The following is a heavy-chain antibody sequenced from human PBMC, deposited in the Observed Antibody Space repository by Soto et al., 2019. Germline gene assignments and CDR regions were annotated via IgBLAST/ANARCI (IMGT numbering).Heavy chain of an antibody. D-gene: IGHD3-22*01. Sequence: PSETLSLTCTVSGDSIDSGTYYWSWIRQWSGRGLEWIGFIHHSGVAYYNPALQSRVIISVDTSRNQFSLHLRSVTAADTAVYYCARARDSSGFGDYWGQGTLVTVSS. CDR3: ARARDSSGFGDY. V-gene: IGHV4-31*03. CDR2: IHHSGVA. J-gene: IGHJ4*02. CDR1: GDSIDSGTYY.